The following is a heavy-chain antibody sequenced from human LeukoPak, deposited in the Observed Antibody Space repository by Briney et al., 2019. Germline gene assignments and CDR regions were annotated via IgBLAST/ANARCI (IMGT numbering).Heavy chain of an antibody. CDR1: GFTFTTYW. D-gene: IGHD2-15*01. Sequence: GGSLRLSCVASGFTFTTYWMHWVRHGPGKGLVWVSLINPDGSSTNYADSVKGRFTISRDNAKNTVYLQKDRLRAEGTGVYFWVRYGSFSHWGQGTLVTVSS. CDR3: VRYGSFSH. CDR2: INPDGSST. V-gene: IGHV3-74*01. J-gene: IGHJ4*02.